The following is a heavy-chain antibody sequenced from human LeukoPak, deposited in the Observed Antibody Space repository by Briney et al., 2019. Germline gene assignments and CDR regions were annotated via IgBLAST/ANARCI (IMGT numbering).Heavy chain of an antibody. Sequence: SETLSPSCTVSGGSISSSSHYWGWIRQPPQPPGKGLEWIGSFYYSGSTYYNPSLKSRVTISGDTSKNQFSLKLSSVTAADTAVYYCARRQMSINAFDIWGQGTMVTVSS. CDR2: FYYSGST. V-gene: IGHV4-39*01. D-gene: IGHD6-6*01. J-gene: IGHJ3*02. CDR3: ARRQMSINAFDI. CDR1: GGSISSSSHY.